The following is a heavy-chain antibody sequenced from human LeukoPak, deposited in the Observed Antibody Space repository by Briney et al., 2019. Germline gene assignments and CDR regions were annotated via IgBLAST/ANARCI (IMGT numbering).Heavy chain of an antibody. CDR3: AKVGSSMSFYYYYGLDV. J-gene: IGHJ6*02. Sequence: GGSLRLSCAASGFTFSTYSMNWVRQAPGKGLEWVSAISGSGGTTNYADSVKGRFTISRDNSKNTLYLQVDSLRAEDTAVYYCAKVGSSMSFYYYYGLDVWGQGTTVTVSS. CDR2: ISGSGGTT. D-gene: IGHD6-13*01. CDR1: GFTFSTYS. V-gene: IGHV3-23*01.